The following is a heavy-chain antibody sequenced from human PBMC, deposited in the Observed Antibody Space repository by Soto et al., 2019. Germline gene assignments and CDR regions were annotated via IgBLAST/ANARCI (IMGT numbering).Heavy chain of an antibody. CDR1: GDTFSSYA. CDR2: IIPIFGTA. V-gene: IGHV1-69*13. Sequence: ASVKVSCKPSGDTFSSYAISWVRQAPGQGLEWMGGIIPIFGTADYTQKFQGRVTITADESTSTAYMELSSLRSEDTAVYYCARGTGYYYGMDVWGQGTTVTVSS. CDR3: ARGTGYYYGMDV. J-gene: IGHJ6*02.